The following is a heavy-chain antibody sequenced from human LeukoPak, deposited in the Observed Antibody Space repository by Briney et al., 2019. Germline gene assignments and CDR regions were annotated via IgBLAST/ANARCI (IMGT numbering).Heavy chain of an antibody. CDR1: GFTFSSYG. CDR2: ISYDGSNK. CDR3: AKEDKLWFGAPGGMDV. J-gene: IGHJ6*04. V-gene: IGHV3-30*18. Sequence: PGGSLRRSCSAAGFTFSSYGMHWVRQAPGQGLKGVAVISYDGSNKYQADYVRGRFTICRDNSKNTLYLQMNSLRAEDTAVYYCAKEDKLWFGAPGGMDVWGKGTTVTVSS. D-gene: IGHD3-10*01.